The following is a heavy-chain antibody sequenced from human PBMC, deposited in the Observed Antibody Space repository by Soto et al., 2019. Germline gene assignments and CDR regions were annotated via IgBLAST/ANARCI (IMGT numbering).Heavy chain of an antibody. V-gene: IGHV1-69*01. CDR3: SRILYYGSGCHSALGMCV. CDR1: GVSFNNNG. J-gene: IGHJ6*02. CDR2: VSPPFRTS. Sequence: QVQLVQSGAEVKKPGSSVKVSCKTSGVSFNNNGIGWVRQAPGHGLEWMGGVSPPFRTSNYARKFQGRISTTGGASRGRVSIEQSSLPSEDTTTDYCSRILYYGSGCHSALGMCVWCQGTRVTFSS. D-gene: IGHD3-10*01.